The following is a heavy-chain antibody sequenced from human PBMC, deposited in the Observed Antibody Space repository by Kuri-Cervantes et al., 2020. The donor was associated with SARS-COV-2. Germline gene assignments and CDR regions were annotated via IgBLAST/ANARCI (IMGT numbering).Heavy chain of an antibody. D-gene: IGHD6-13*01. CDR3: ARGRQQLPWNFDY. Sequence: GESLKISCAASGFTVSSNYMSWVRQAPGKGLEWVAVISHDGKNKKCIASVKGRFTISRDNSKNTLYLQMSSLRGGDTAVYYCARGRQQLPWNFDYWGQGILVTVSS. CDR1: GFTVSSNY. CDR2: ISHDGKNK. V-gene: IGHV3-30*03. J-gene: IGHJ4*02.